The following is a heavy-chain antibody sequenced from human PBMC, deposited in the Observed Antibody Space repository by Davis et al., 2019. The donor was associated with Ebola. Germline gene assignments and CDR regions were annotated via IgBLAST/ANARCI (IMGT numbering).Heavy chain of an antibody. V-gene: IGHV4-34*01. J-gene: IGHJ5*02. CDR3: ARDRRLWFRELSP. CDR2: ISHHDGDT. D-gene: IGHD3-10*01. CDR1: GGSISSYY. Sequence: SETLSLTCTVSGGSISSYYWSWIRQPPEKGLEWIGEISHHDGDTNYNPSLRSRVAISVDPSKNQFSLKLSSVTAADTAVYYCARDRRLWFRELSPWGQGTLVTVSS.